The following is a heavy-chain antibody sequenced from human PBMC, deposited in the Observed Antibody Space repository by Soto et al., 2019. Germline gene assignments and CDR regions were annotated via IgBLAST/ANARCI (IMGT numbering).Heavy chain of an antibody. CDR2: IHYSGAT. CDR3: ARESPGAGHFDF. V-gene: IGHV4-59*01. J-gene: IGHJ4*02. Sequence: SETLSLTCTVSGDSLNGYYWMWIRQLPGKGLEWMGYIHYSGATNYSPSVRSRVTMLVDTPKNQFSLKLTSVSAADTAVYYCARESPGAGHFDFWGQGTLVTVS. D-gene: IGHD6-13*01. CDR1: GDSLNGYY.